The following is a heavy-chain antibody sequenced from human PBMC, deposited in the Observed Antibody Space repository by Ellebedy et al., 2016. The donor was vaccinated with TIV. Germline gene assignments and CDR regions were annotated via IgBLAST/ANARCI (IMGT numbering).Heavy chain of an antibody. D-gene: IGHD1-14*01. CDR1: GFIFSNFA. CDR3: AKGRSGTYIHHAFDY. CDR2: LYGSGRGI. V-gene: IGHV3-23*01. Sequence: GESLKISCAASGFIFSNFAMGWVRQSPGKGLEGVSGLYGSGRGIFYSDSVKGRFTISRDNSKNTLYLQMNSLRAEDTAIYYCAKGRSGTYIHHAFDYWGQGTLVTVSS. J-gene: IGHJ4*02.